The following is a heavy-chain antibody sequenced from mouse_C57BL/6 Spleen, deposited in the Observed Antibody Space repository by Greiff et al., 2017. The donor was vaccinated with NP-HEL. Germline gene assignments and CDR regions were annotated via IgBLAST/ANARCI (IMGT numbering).Heavy chain of an antibody. CDR2: INPSDSDT. Sequence: VQLQQPGAELVKPGASVTVSCKASGYTFTSYWMHWVKQRPGQGLEWIGRINPSDSDTNYNQKFKGKATLTVDKSSSTAYMQLSSLTSEDSAVYYCAIGDYDGFAYWGQGTLVTVSA. CDR3: AIGDYDGFAY. J-gene: IGHJ3*01. D-gene: IGHD2-4*01. CDR1: GYTFTSYW. V-gene: IGHV1-74*01.